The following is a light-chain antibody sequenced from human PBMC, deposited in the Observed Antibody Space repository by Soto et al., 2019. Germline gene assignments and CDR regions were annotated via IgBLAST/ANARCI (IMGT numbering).Light chain of an antibody. CDR1: QSVSSSY. J-gene: IGKJ1*01. Sequence: EDVLTQSPGTLSLSPEERATLSCRASQSVSSSYLAWYQQKPGQAPRLLIYGASSRATGIPDRFGGSGSGTDFTLTISRLEPEDFAVYYCQQYSSSPRTCGQGTKVDIK. CDR3: QQYSSSPRT. V-gene: IGKV3-20*01. CDR2: GAS.